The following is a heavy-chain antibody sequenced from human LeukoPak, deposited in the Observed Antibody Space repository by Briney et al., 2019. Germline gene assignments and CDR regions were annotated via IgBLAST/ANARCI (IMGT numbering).Heavy chain of an antibody. J-gene: IGHJ4*02. Sequence: ASVKVSCKASGYTFTSYDINWVRQATGQGLEWMGWMNPNSGNTGYAQKFQGRVTMTRNTPISTAYMELSSLRSEDTAVYYCARVYRTMVRGVTRAYYFDYWGQGILVTVSS. V-gene: IGHV1-8*01. D-gene: IGHD3-10*01. CDR1: GYTFTSYD. CDR3: ARVYRTMVRGVTRAYYFDY. CDR2: MNPNSGNT.